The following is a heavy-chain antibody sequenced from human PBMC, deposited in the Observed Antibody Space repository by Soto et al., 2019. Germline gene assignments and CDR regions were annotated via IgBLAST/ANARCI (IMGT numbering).Heavy chain of an antibody. D-gene: IGHD1-26*01. CDR2: INPHGGST. Sequence: ASVKVSCKAPRDTFTSYYINWVRQAPGQGLEWMGGINPHGGSTADAQKFKGRVTLTRDTSASTVYMEVSSLTSADTAMYYCARSSGGNFGIIIEGTNWFAPWGQGTLVTVSS. CDR1: RDTFTSYY. J-gene: IGHJ5*02. CDR3: ARSSGGNFGIIIEGTNWFAP. V-gene: IGHV1-46*01.